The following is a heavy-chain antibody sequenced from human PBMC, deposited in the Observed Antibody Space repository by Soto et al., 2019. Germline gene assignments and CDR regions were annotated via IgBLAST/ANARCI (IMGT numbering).Heavy chain of an antibody. D-gene: IGHD3-22*01. Sequence: PGGSLRLSCAASGFTFSSYAMSWVRQAPGKGLEWVSAISGSGGSTYYADSVKGRFTISRDNSKNTLYLQMSSLRAEDTAVYYCAKTAAYYYDSSGYYYLNYWGQGTLVTVSS. J-gene: IGHJ4*02. V-gene: IGHV3-23*01. CDR3: AKTAAYYYDSSGYYYLNY. CDR1: GFTFSSYA. CDR2: ISGSGGST.